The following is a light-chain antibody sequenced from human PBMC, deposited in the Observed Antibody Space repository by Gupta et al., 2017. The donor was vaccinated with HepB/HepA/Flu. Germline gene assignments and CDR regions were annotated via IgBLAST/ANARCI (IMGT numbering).Light chain of an antibody. Sequence: SYELIQSLSVSVALGQTASLTCGGNNIAGKNVHWYQQKPGQAPVLVIYRDSNRPSGIPERFSGSNARNTATLTISRAQAGDEADYYCQVWDSNTGVFGGGTKLTVL. J-gene: IGLJ2*01. CDR1: NIAGKN. V-gene: IGLV3-9*01. CDR2: RDS. CDR3: QVWDSNTGV.